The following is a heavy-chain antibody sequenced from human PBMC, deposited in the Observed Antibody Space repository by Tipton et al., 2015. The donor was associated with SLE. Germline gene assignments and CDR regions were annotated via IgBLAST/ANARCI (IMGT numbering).Heavy chain of an antibody. V-gene: IGHV4-4*07. CDR1: GGSFSGYY. Sequence: LRLSCAVYGGSFSGYYWSWIRQPAGKGLEWIGYIYTSGSTNYNPSLKSRVTISVDTSKNQFSLKLSSVTAADTAVYYCARETTIFGALVYFDLWGRGTLVTVSS. CDR3: ARETTIFGALVYFDL. D-gene: IGHD3-3*01. CDR2: IYTSGST. J-gene: IGHJ2*01.